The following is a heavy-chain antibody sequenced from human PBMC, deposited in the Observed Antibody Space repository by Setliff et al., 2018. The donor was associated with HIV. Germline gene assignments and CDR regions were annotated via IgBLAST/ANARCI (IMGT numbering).Heavy chain of an antibody. Sequence: ASVKVSCKASGYTFTDYYIHWVRQAPGQGLEWMGWIYPNTGGTNYAQKFQGRVTMTRDTSISTAYMELSRLRSDDTAVYYCARGGFLGSSSWYSIGDYYYGMDVWGQGTTVTVSS. CDR1: GYTFTDYY. D-gene: IGHD6-13*01. J-gene: IGHJ6*02. V-gene: IGHV1-2*02. CDR3: ARGGFLGSSSWYSIGDYYYGMDV. CDR2: IYPNTGGT.